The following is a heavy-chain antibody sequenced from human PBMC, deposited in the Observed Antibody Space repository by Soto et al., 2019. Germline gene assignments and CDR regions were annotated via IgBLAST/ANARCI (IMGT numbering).Heavy chain of an antibody. J-gene: IGHJ5*02. V-gene: IGHV4-59*01. CDR1: GGSISSYY. Sequence: SETLSLTCTVSGGSISSYYWSWIRQPPGKGLEWIGYIYYSGSTNYNPSLKSRVTISVDTSKNQFSLKLSSVTAADTAVYYCARDVGYCSGGSCYFRSENNWFDPWGQGTLVTVSS. CDR3: ARDVGYCSGGSCYFRSENNWFDP. CDR2: IYYSGST. D-gene: IGHD2-15*01.